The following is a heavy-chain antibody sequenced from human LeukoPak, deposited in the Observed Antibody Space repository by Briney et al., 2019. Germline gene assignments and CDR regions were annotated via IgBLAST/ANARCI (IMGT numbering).Heavy chain of an antibody. CDR2: IYPGDSDT. Sequence: GEPLNISCKASGYSFTSYWIGWVRQIPGKGLEWMGIIYPGDSDTTSSPSFQGQVTISADKSISTAYLQWSSLKASDTAMYYCARREYHDSSGYYYGGGYYYYGMDVWGQGTTVTVSS. J-gene: IGHJ6*02. V-gene: IGHV5-51*01. CDR3: ARREYHDSSGYYYGGGYYYYGMDV. D-gene: IGHD3-22*01. CDR1: GYSFTSYW.